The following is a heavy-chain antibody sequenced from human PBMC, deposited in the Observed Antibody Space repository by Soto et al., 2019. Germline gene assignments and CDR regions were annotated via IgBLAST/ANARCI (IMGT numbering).Heavy chain of an antibody. Sequence: EVQLVESGGGLVKPGGSLRLSCAASGFTFNTYDMNWVRQAPGKGLEWVSSIPTSSAYIYYPDSLKGRITISRDNAKNSLFLLMNSLRAEDTAVYYCVRSGTARLLRHSWFDTWGQGTLVTVSS. D-gene: IGHD2-21*01. CDR1: GFTFNTYD. J-gene: IGHJ5*02. CDR2: IPTSSAYI. V-gene: IGHV3-21*01. CDR3: VRSGTARLLRHSWFDT.